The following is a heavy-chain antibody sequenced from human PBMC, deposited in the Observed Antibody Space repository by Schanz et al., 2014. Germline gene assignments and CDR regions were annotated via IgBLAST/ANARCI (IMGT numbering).Heavy chain of an antibody. CDR1: GDSISSSRYC. CDR2: IYYSGST. CDR3: YGMDV. J-gene: IGHJ6*02. V-gene: IGHV4-39*03. Sequence: QLQLQESGPGLVKPSETLSLTCTVSGDSISSSRYCWGWIRQPPGKGLEWIGSIYYSGSTYYNPSPKSRVTISVDTSKNQFSLRLTSVTAADTAVYYCYGMDVWGQGTTVTVSS.